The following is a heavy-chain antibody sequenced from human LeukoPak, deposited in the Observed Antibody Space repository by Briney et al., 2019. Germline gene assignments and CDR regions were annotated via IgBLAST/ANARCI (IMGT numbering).Heavy chain of an antibody. V-gene: IGHV4-59*03. J-gene: IGHJ3*02. D-gene: IGHD3-10*01. CDR2: IYYSGST. Sequence: SETLSLTCTVSGVSISSYYWTWIRQPPGEGLEWIGYIYYSGSTNYNPSLKSRVTISVDTSKNQFSLKLVSVTAADTAVYYCAGALQPGVKAFYIWGQGTMVTVSS. CDR3: AGALQPGVKAFYI. CDR1: GVSISSYY.